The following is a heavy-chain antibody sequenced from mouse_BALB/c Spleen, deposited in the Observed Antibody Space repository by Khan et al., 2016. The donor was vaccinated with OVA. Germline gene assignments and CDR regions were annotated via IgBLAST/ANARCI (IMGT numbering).Heavy chain of an antibody. CDR2: INPRSGYS. D-gene: IGHD1-1*01. CDR3: ARRRSYYFFDY. CDR1: GYTFISNT. Sequence: QVQLQQSAAELARPGASVKMSCKASGYTFISNTMHWVKQRPGQGLEWIGYINPRSGYSDYNQKFKDKSTLSADKSSSTAYIQLSSLTSEDSAVYYCARRRSYYFFDYWGQGTTLTVSS. J-gene: IGHJ2*01. V-gene: IGHV1-4*02.